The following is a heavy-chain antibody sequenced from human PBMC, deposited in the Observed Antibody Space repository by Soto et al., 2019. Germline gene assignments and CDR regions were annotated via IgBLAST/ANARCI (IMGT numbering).Heavy chain of an antibody. V-gene: IGHV2-5*01. Sequence: SGPTLVNPTQTLTLTCTFSGFSLSTSGVGVGWIRQPPGKALEWLALIYWNDDKRYSPSLKGRLTITKDTSKNQVVLTMTNMDPVDTATYYCAHSQTFAYYYDSSGYYQDWGQGTLVTVSS. D-gene: IGHD3-22*01. CDR3: AHSQTFAYYYDSSGYYQD. CDR1: GFSLSTSGVG. J-gene: IGHJ4*02. CDR2: IYWNDDK.